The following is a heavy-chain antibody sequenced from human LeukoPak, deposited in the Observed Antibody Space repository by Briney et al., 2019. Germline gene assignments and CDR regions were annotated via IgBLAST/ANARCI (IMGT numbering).Heavy chain of an antibody. CDR1: GFTLSSYA. V-gene: IGHV3-23*01. Sequence: GGSLRLSRAASGFTLSSYAMSWVRHAPGEGLEWGSAISGSGGSTYYADSVKGRFTISRDNSKNTLYLQMNSLRAEDTAVYDCAREGIAVAGLDYWGQGALVTVSS. CDR3: AREGIAVAGLDY. CDR2: ISGSGGST. D-gene: IGHD6-19*01. J-gene: IGHJ4*02.